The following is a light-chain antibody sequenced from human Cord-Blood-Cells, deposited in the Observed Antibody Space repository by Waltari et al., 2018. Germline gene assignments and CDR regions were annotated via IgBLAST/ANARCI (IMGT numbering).Light chain of an antibody. V-gene: IGLV2-23*02. CDR3: CSYAGSSTLV. J-gene: IGLJ3*02. Sequence: QSALTQPASVSGSPGQSITISCTGTSSDVRGYNYFPWYQQHPGKAPKLMIYDVSKRPSGVSNRFSGSKSGNTASLTISGLQAEDEADYYCCSYAGSSTLVFGGGTKLTVL. CDR1: SSDVRGYNY. CDR2: DVS.